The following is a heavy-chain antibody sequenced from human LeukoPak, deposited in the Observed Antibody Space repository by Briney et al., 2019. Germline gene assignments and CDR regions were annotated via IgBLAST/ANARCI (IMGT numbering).Heavy chain of an antibody. J-gene: IGHJ6*03. CDR1: GGTFSSYA. D-gene: IGHD1-7*01. CDR2: IIPILGIA. Sequence: SVKVSCKASGGTFSSYAIIWVRQAPGQGLEWMGRIIPILGIANYAQKFQGRVTITADESTSTAYMELSSLRSEDTAVYYCGTGTTGGHYMDVWGKGTTVTVSS. V-gene: IGHV1-69*04. CDR3: GTGTTGGHYMDV.